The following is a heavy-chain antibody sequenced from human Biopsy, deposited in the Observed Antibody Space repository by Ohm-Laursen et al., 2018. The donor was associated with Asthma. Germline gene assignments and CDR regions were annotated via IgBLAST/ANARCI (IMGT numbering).Heavy chain of an antibody. CDR1: GGSISSGGYS. Sequence: TLSLTWAVSGGSISSGGYSWSWIRQPPGKGLEWIGYIYHSGSTYYNPSLKSRVTISVDRSKNQFSLKLSSVTAADTAVYYRARVKDGYNFDYWGQGTLVTVSS. J-gene: IGHJ4*02. D-gene: IGHD5-24*01. CDR3: ARVKDGYNFDY. CDR2: IYHSGST. V-gene: IGHV4-30-2*01.